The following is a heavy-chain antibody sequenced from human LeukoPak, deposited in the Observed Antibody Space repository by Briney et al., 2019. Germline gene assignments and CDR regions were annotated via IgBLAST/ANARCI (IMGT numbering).Heavy chain of an antibody. CDR1: RGTFSSYA. J-gene: IGHJ5*02. CDR2: IIPIFGTA. Sequence: SVKVSCKASRGTFSSYAISWVRQAPGQGLEWMGGIIPIFGTANYAQKFQGRVTVTTDESTSTAYMELSSLRSEDTAVYYCARDKFRYSSSWYWFDPWGQGTLVTVSS. CDR3: ARDKFRYSSSWYWFDP. V-gene: IGHV1-69*05. D-gene: IGHD6-13*01.